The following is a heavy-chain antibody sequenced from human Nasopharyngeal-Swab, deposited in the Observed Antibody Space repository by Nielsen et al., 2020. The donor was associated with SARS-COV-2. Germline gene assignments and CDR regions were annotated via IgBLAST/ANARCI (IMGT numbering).Heavy chain of an antibody. CDR1: GVSISSYY. CDR2: IYYSGST. CDR3: AAYYYDSSGYWEGFDP. J-gene: IGHJ5*02. V-gene: IGHV4-59*01. Sequence: SETLSLTCTVSGVSISSYYWSWIRQPPGKGLEWIGYIYYSGSTNYNPSLKSRVTISVDTSKNQFSLKLSSVTAADTAVYYCAAYYYDSSGYWEGFDPWGQGTLVTVSS. D-gene: IGHD3-22*01.